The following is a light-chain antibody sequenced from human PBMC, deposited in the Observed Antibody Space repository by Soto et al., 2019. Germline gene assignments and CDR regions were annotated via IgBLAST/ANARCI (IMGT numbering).Light chain of an antibody. J-gene: IGLJ3*02. CDR2: DVS. CDR1: SSDVGGYNY. V-gene: IGLV2-11*01. CDR3: CSYAGSYTWV. Sequence: QSALTQPRSVSGSPGQSVTISCTGTSSDVGGYNYVSWYQHHPGKAPKLMIYDVSKRPSGVPDRFSGSKSGNTASLTISGLQDEDEADYYCCSYAGSYTWVFGGGTKVTVL.